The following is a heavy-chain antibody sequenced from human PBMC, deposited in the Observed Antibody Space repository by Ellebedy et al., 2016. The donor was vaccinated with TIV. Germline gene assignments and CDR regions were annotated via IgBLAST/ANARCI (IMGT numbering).Heavy chain of an antibody. CDR1: GFTFRNYG. J-gene: IGHJ3*02. Sequence: PGGSLRLSCAASGFTFRNYGMHWVRQAAGKGLEWVALILSDGSKTYYVDPVKGRFTISRDNSKNTLYLQMNSLRAEDTAVYYCARDDSRAGNGFDIWGLGTMVTVSS. CDR3: ARDDSRAGNGFDI. V-gene: IGHV3-33*01. CDR2: ILSDGSKT. D-gene: IGHD5-24*01.